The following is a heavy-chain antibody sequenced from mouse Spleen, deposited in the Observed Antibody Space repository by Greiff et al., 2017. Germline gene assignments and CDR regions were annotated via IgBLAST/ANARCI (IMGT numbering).Heavy chain of an antibody. J-gene: IGHJ1*03. CDR1: GYSITSGYY. V-gene: IGHV3-6*01. D-gene: IGHD1-1*01. CDR3: ARETTVDWYFDV. Sequence: EVQRVESGPGLVKPSQSLSLTCSVTGYSITSGYYWNWIRQFPGNKLEWMGYISYDGSNNYNPSLKNRISITRDTSKNQFFLKLNSVTTEDTATYYCARETTVDWYFDVWGTGTTVTVSS. CDR2: ISYDGSN.